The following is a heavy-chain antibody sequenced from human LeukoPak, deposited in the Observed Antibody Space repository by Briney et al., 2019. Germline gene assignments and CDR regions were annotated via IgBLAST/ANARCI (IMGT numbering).Heavy chain of an antibody. CDR1: GFAFSSYW. D-gene: IGHD4-17*01. CDR3: ASTTVTTFWADAFDI. J-gene: IGHJ3*02. CDR2: IKQEGSEK. Sequence: GGSLRLSCAASGFAFSSYWVSWVRQAPGKGLEWVANIKQEGSEKYYVDSVKGRFTISRDTAKKTLDLQMDSLRVEDTAVYYCASTTVTTFWADAFDIWGQGTMVTVSS. V-gene: IGHV3-7*01.